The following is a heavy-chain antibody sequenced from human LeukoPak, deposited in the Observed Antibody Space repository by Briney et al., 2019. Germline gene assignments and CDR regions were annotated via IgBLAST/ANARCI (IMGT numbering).Heavy chain of an antibody. CDR3: AKDLMTTVVTQDFDY. D-gene: IGHD4-23*01. CDR2: ISGSGGST. V-gene: IGHV3-23*01. J-gene: IGHJ4*02. CDR1: GFTFSSYA. Sequence: GGSLRLSCAASGFTFSSYAMSCVRQAPGKGLEWVSAISGSGGSTYYADSVKGRFTISRDNSKNTLYLQMNSLRAEDTAVYYCAKDLMTTVVTQDFDYGGRGTLVTVSS.